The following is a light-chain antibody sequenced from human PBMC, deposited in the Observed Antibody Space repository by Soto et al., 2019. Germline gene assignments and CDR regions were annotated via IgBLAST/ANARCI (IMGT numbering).Light chain of an antibody. Sequence: DIVMTQSPDSLAGSLGERATINCKSSQRVLFSSNNKNDLAWYQQKPGQPPKLLIYWASTRESGVPDRFSGSGSGTDFTLTISSLQSEDVAVYYCQQYHSTPITFGQGTRLEI. CDR2: WAS. V-gene: IGKV4-1*01. CDR3: QQYHSTPIT. CDR1: QRVLFSSNNKND. J-gene: IGKJ5*01.